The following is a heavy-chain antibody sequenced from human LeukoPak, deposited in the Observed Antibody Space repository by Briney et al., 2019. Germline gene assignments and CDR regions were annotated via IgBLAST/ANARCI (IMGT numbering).Heavy chain of an antibody. Sequence: NPSQTLSLTCTVSGGSISSGGYYWSWIRQPPGKGLEWIGYIYHSGSTYYNPSLKSRVTISVDRSKNQFSLKLSPVTAADTAVYYCARAEQQLATVDYWGQGTLVTVSS. CDR2: IYHSGST. J-gene: IGHJ4*02. D-gene: IGHD6-13*01. V-gene: IGHV4-30-2*01. CDR1: GGSISSGGYY. CDR3: ARAEQQLATVDY.